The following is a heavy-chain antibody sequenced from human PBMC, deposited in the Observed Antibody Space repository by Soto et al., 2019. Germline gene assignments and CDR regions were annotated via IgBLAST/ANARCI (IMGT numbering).Heavy chain of an antibody. CDR2: IYYSGST. D-gene: IGHD2-8*01. Sequence: SDTLSLTCTVSGGSISSYYWSWIRQPPGKGLEWIGYIYYSGSTNYNPSLKSRVTISVDTSKNQFSLKLSSVTAADTAVYYCARDSAYCTNGVCYKNYYYYGMDVWGQGTTVTVSS. CDR3: ARDSAYCTNGVCYKNYYYYGMDV. V-gene: IGHV4-59*01. J-gene: IGHJ6*02. CDR1: GGSISSYY.